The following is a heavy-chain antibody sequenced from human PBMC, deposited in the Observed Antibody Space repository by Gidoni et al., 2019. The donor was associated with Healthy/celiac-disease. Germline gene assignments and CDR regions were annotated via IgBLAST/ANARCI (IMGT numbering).Heavy chain of an antibody. CDR2: INHSGST. J-gene: IGHJ4*02. CDR1: GGYFSAYY. D-gene: IGHD6-13*01. CDR3: ARGGAALYY. V-gene: IGHV4-34*01. Sequence: QLQQCGDRPYKRCATLSPACRVYGGYFSAYYWSWLRQTPGKGLEWIGEINHSGSTNYNPSLKSRVTISVDTSKNQFALKLSSVTAADTAVYYCARGGAALYYWGQGTLVTVSS.